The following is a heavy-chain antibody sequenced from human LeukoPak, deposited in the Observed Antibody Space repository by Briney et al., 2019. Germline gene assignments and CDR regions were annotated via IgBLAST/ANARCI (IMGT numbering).Heavy chain of an antibody. CDR2: SSTYNGNT. V-gene: IGHV1-18*01. CDR1: VYTSPNYG. CDR3: ALPAKGAYFFYYMEV. J-gene: IGHJ6*03. D-gene: IGHD2-2*01. Sequence: ASVTVSCKASVYTSPNYGITWVRQPHGRGLEWMGWSSTYNGNTQYAQKSQGRVTLTTDTPTKTVYMELRSLRSNDTAVYYCALPAKGAYFFYYMEVWGKGTTVTVSS.